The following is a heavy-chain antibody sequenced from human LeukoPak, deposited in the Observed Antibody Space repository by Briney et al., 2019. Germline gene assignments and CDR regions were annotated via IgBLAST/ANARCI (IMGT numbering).Heavy chain of an antibody. CDR3: VRDRTYGMGV. CDR2: IKFDGSIT. Sequence: PGGSLTLSCAASGFTFSVYWMHWVRHAPGKGLVCVSSIKFDGSITTYADSVKGRFTISRDNAKNTLYLQMNSLRAEDTAVYYCVRDRTYGMGVWGRGTTVTGSS. V-gene: IGHV3-74*01. CDR1: GFTFSVYW. J-gene: IGHJ6*02.